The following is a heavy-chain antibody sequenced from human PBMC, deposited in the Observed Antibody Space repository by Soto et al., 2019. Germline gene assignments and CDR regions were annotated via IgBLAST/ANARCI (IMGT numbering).Heavy chain of an antibody. J-gene: IGHJ4*02. CDR3: AREIIPTRRFDY. CDR1: GFTFSSYA. Sequence: GGSLRLSCAASGFTFSSYAMHWVLQAPGKGLEWVAVISYDGSNKYYADSVKGRFTISRDNSKNTLYLQMNSLRAEDTAVYYCAREIIPTRRFDYWGQGTLVTVSS. V-gene: IGHV3-30-3*01. CDR2: ISYDGSNK.